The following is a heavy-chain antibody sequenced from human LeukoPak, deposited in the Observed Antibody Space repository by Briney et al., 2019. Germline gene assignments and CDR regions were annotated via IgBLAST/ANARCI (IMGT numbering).Heavy chain of an antibody. J-gene: IGHJ4*01. V-gene: IGHV3-48*01. Sequence: PGGSLRLSCAASGFTFSSYSMNWVRQAPGKGLEWVSYISSSSTIYYADSVKGRFTISRDNAKNSLYLQMNSLRAEDTAVYYCARERTYDSSGYFFDYWGQGTLVTVSS. CDR2: ISSSSTI. CDR1: GFTFSSYS. D-gene: IGHD3-22*01. CDR3: ARERTYDSSGYFFDY.